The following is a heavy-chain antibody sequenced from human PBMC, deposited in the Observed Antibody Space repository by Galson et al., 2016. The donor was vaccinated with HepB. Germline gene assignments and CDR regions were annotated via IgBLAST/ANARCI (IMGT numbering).Heavy chain of an antibody. CDR2: ISPSGGST. V-gene: IGHV1-46*02. Sequence: SVKVSCKASGSTFNNYYIHWVRQAPGQGLEWMGIISPSGGSTSYAQKFQGRVTMTRDTSTSTVYMELSNLRSDDTAVYYCATDHYHSFEHWGQGTLVTVSS. CDR3: ATDHYHSFEH. J-gene: IGHJ4*02. D-gene: IGHD1-26*01. CDR1: GSTFNNYY.